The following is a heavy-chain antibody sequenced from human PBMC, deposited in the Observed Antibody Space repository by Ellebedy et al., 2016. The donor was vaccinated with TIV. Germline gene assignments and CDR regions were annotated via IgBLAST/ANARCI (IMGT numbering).Heavy chain of an antibody. CDR2: IYPGDSDT. CDR1: GYSFTRYW. D-gene: IGHD4-11*01. Sequence: GGSLRLSCKGSGYSFTRYWIGWVRQMPGKGLEWMGIIYPGDSDTRYSPSFKGQVTISADKSISTAYLQWSSLKASDTAMYYCARIPDYTVDYWGQGTLVTVSS. CDR3: ARIPDYTVDY. J-gene: IGHJ4*02. V-gene: IGHV5-51*01.